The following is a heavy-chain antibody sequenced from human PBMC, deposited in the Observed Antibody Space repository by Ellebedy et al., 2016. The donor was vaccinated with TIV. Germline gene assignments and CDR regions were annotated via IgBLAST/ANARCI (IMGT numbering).Heavy chain of an antibody. CDR2: ISSTGNSI. D-gene: IGHD2-21*02. J-gene: IGHJ3*01. CDR1: TFLLSEFD. V-gene: IGHV3-48*03. CDR3: ARVGPPVTETDDAFDL. Sequence: PGGSLRLSCAPSTFLLSEFDMTWVRQAPGEGLEWISYISSTGNSIFYAVSVKGRFTLSRDTAQNSLYLQLNSLRADDTGVYYCARVGPPVTETDDAFDLWGPGTMVTVSP.